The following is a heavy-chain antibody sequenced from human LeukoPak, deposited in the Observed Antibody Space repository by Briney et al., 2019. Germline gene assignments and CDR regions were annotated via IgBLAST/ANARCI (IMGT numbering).Heavy chain of an antibody. D-gene: IGHD6-13*01. CDR3: AKGGSSSWFDY. CDR1: GFTFSSYW. V-gene: IGHV3-74*01. J-gene: IGHJ4*02. CDR2: INSDGSST. Sequence: GGSLRLSCAASGFTFSSYWMHWVRQAPGKGLVWVSRINSDGSSTSYADSVKGRFTISRDNAKNSLYLQMNSLRAEDTALYYCAKGGSSSWFDYWGQGTLVTVSS.